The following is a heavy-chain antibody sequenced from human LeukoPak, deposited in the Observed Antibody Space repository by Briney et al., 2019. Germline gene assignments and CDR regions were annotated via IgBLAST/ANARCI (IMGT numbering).Heavy chain of an antibody. Sequence: ASVKVSCKASGYTFSGYGISWVRQAPGQGLEWMGWISGYNGNTNYAQKLQGRVIMTTDTSTRTAYMELRSLKSDDTAVYYCGRSREGLYSGSSLDYWGQGTLVTVSS. CDR3: GRSREGLYSGSSLDY. CDR2: ISGYNGNT. V-gene: IGHV1-18*01. D-gene: IGHD1-26*01. CDR1: GYTFSGYG. J-gene: IGHJ4*02.